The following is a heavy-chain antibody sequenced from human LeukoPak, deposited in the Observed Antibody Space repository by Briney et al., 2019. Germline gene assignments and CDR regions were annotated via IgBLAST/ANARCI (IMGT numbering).Heavy chain of an antibody. CDR1: GFTFDDYA. V-gene: IGHV3-9*01. CDR3: ARIGEVGPFDI. D-gene: IGHD3-10*01. CDR2: ISWNSDTI. J-gene: IGHJ3*02. Sequence: GRSLRLSCAASGFTFDDYAMHWVRQAPGKGLEWVSVISWNSDTIVYADSVKGRFTISRDNAKNSLYLQMNSLRAEDTALYYCARIGEVGPFDIWGQGTMVTVSS.